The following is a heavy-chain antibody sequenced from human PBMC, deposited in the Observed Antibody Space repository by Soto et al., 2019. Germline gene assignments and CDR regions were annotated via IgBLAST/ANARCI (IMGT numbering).Heavy chain of an antibody. V-gene: IGHV2-5*02. CDR3: APRLLTCYGGSNRFDP. CDR2: IYWDDDK. D-gene: IGHD3-9*01. Sequence: QITLKESGPTLVKPTQTLTLTCTFSGFSLSTSGVGVGWIRQPPGKALEWLALIYWDDDKRYSPPLKSRLTITXXPXKXXVGLTVTNMDPLDSVTYYGAPRLLTCYGGSNRFDPLGQGPLVSVSS. J-gene: IGHJ5*02. CDR1: GFSLSTSGVG.